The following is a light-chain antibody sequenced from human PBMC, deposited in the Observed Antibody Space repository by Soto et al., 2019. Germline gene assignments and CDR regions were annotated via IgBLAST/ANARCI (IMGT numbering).Light chain of an antibody. Sequence: QSALTQPASVSGSPGQSITISCAGTSSDVGGYSYVYWYQQHPGKVPRLILSDVNKRASGVSDRFSGSKSRNTASMTISWLRAEDEAEYYCASFTGSVTVVFGGGTQLTVL. CDR1: SSDVGGYSY. CDR2: DVN. V-gene: IGLV2-14*03. J-gene: IGLJ2*01. CDR3: ASFTGSVTVV.